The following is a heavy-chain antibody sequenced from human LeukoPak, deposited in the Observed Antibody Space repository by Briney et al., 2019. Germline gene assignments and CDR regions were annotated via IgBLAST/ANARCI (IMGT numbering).Heavy chain of an antibody. CDR3: ARDRARLNSSGWMVPYYMDV. V-gene: IGHV4-4*02. CDR2: IYHSEIT. D-gene: IGHD6-19*01. CDR1: GGSISSTNW. J-gene: IGHJ6*03. Sequence: PSETLSLTFAVSGGSISSTNWWSWVRQPPGKGLEWIGEIYHSEITNYNPSLKSRVTISVDKSRNQFSLKLSSVTAADTAVYYCARDRARLNSSGWMVPYYMDVWGKGTTVTVSS.